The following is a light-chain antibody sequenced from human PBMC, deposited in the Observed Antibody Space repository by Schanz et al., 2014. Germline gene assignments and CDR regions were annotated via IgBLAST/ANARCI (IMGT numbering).Light chain of an antibody. CDR2: EGS. CDR1: SSDVGSYNL. CDR3: SSYTSSSTLV. J-gene: IGLJ3*02. Sequence: QSALTQPASVSGSPGQSITISCTGTSSDVGSYNLVSWYQQHPGKAPKLMIYEGSKRPSGVSNRFSGSKSANTASLTISGLQAEDEADYYCSSYTSSSTLVFGGGTKVTVL. V-gene: IGLV2-14*02.